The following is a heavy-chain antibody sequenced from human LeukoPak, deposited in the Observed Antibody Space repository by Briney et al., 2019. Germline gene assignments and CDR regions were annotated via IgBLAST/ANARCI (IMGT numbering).Heavy chain of an antibody. CDR1: GGSISPHF. D-gene: IGHD3-10*01. CDR2: ISYTGST. V-gene: IGHV4-59*11. CDR3: ARDDYRGVTNFDP. J-gene: IGHJ5*02. Sequence: SETLSLTCTVSGGSISPHFWRWLRQPPGKGLEWIGYISYTGSTNYNPSLKSRVTISVDTSKNQFSLQLTSVTAADTAVYYCARDDYRGVTNFDPWGQGTLVTVSS.